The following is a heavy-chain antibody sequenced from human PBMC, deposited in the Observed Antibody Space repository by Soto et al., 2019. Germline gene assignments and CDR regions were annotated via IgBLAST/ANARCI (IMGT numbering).Heavy chain of an antibody. D-gene: IGHD3-3*01. CDR1: GGSISSYY. J-gene: IGHJ6*02. CDR2: IYYSGST. CDR3: ARGSHYDFWSGYRNNLGDYYYGMDV. V-gene: IGHV4-59*01. Sequence: SETLSLTCTVSGGSISSYYWSWIRQPPGKGLEWIGYIYYSGSTNYNPSLKSRVTISVDTSKNQFSLKLSSVTAADTAVYYCARGSHYDFWSGYRNNLGDYYYGMDVWGQGTTVTVSS.